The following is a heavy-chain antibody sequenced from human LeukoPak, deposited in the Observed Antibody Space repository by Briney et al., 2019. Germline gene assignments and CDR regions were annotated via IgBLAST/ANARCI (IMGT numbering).Heavy chain of an antibody. J-gene: IGHJ3*02. CDR2: ISYDGSNK. Sequence: GGSLRLSCAASGFTFSSYGMHWVRQAPGKGLEWVAVISYDGSNKYYADSVKGRFTISRDNAKNSLYLQMNSLRAEDTAVYYCARDHSLPPSGAFDIWGQGTMVTVSS. D-gene: IGHD5/OR15-5a*01. CDR3: ARDHSLPPSGAFDI. CDR1: GFTFSSYG. V-gene: IGHV3-30*03.